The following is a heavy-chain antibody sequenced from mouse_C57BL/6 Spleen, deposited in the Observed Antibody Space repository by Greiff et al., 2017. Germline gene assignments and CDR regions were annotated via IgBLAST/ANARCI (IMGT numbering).Heavy chain of an antibody. CDR2: ISSGGDYI. D-gene: IGHD2-1*01. Sequence: EVMLVESGEGLVKPGGSLKLSCAASGFTFSSYAMSWVRQTPEKRLEWVAYISSGGDYIYYADTVKGRFTISRDNARNTLYLQMSSLKSEDTAMYYCTRDGNPYYYAMDYWGQGTSVTVSS. CDR3: TRDGNPYYYAMDY. V-gene: IGHV5-9-1*02. J-gene: IGHJ4*01. CDR1: GFTFSSYA.